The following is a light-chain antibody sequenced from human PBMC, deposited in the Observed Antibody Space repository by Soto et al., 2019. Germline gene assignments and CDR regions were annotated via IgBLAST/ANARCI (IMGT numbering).Light chain of an antibody. V-gene: IGKV1-8*01. J-gene: IGKJ1*01. CDR2: KAS. Sequence: AIRMTQSPSSLSASTGDRVTITCRASQGISRYLAWYQQKPGKAPKLLIYKASTLQSGVPPRFSGSGSGTEFTLTISSLQPDDFETYYCQHYNRYSEAFGQGTKVDIK. CDR1: QGISRY. CDR3: QHYNRYSEA.